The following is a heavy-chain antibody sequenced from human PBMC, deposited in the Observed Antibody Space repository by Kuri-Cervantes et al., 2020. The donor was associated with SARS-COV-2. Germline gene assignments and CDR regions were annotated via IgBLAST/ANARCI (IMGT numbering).Heavy chain of an antibody. CDR2: VYHSGST. D-gene: IGHD1-1*01. CDR3: ARQGLETPYNWFDP. Sequence: SETLSLTCTVSGGSISSHYWSWIRQPPGKGLEWIGYVYHSGSTYYNPSLKSRVTISVDTSKNQFSLKLSSVTAADTAVYYCARQGLETPYNWFDPWGQGTLVTVSS. V-gene: IGHV4-59*08. CDR1: GGSISSHY. J-gene: IGHJ5*02.